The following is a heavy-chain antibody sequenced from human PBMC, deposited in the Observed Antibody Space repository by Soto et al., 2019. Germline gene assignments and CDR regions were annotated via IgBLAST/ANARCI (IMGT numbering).Heavy chain of an antibody. CDR3: ARGAQSGSWGEGWFDP. D-gene: IGHD6-13*01. CDR2: IIPIFGTA. V-gene: IGHV1-69*12. CDR1: GGTFSSYA. Sequence: QVQLVQSGAELKKPGSSVKVSCKASGGTFSSYAISWVRQAPGQGLEWMGGIIPIFGTANYAQKFQGRVTITADASTSTAYMALSSLTSDDTAIYYCARGAQSGSWGEGWFDPWGQGTLVTVSS. J-gene: IGHJ5*02.